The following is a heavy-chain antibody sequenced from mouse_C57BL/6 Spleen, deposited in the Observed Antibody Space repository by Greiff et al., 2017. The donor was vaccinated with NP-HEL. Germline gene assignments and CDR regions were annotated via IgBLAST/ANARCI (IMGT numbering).Heavy chain of an antibody. CDR2: NNYDGSST. CDR1: GFTFSDYY. V-gene: IGHV5-16*01. CDR3: ARKETGTSYYFDY. Sequence: EVKVVESEGGLVQPGSSMKLSCTASGFTFSDYYMAWVRQVPEKGLEWVANNNYDGSSTYYLDSLKSRFIISRDNAKNILYLQMSSLKSEDTATYYCARKETGTSYYFDYWGQGTTLTVSS. D-gene: IGHD4-1*01. J-gene: IGHJ2*01.